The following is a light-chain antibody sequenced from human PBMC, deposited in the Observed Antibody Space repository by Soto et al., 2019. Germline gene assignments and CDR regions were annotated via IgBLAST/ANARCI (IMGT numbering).Light chain of an antibody. V-gene: IGKV3-20*01. CDR1: QTVRNNY. J-gene: IGKJ5*01. Sequence: EFVLTQSPGTLSLSPGERATLSCRASQTVRNNYLAWYQQKPGQAPRLLIYDASSRATGIPDRFSGGGSGTDFTLTISRLEPEDFAVYYCQQYGNSPRITFGQGTRLEIK. CDR3: QQYGNSPRIT. CDR2: DAS.